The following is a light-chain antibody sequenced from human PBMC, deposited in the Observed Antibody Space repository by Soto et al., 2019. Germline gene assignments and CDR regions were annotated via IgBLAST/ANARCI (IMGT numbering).Light chain of an antibody. J-gene: IGKJ1*01. CDR1: QSISSY. CDR2: DAS. Sequence: EIVLTQYPASLCLHPGERASLSCRASQSISSYLAWYQQKPGQAPRLLIYDASNGATGIPARFRGSRTGTDFTLTFSHPEPTDFGIYYCQQGRNYPATFGQGTKVDIK. CDR3: QQGRNYPAT. V-gene: IGKV3-11*01.